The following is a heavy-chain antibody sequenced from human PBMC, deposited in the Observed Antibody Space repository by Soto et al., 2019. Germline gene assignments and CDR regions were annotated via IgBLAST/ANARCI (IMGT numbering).Heavy chain of an antibody. CDR2: MNPNSGNT. D-gene: IGHD6-25*01. J-gene: IGHJ5*01. Sequence: QVQLVQSGAEVKKPGASVKVSCKASGYTFTSYDIKRVRQATGQGLEWMGWMNPNSGNTGYAQKFQGRVTMTRNTSISTAYMELSSLRSEDTAVYYCARELYSSVRFDSWGQGTLVTVSS. CDR1: GYTFTSYD. V-gene: IGHV1-8*01. CDR3: ARELYSSVRFDS.